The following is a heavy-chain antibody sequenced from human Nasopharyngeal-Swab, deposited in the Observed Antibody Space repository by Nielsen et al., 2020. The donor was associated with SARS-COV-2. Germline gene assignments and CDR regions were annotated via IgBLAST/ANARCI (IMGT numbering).Heavy chain of an antibody. CDR3: ARGRSLDY. Sequence: SETLSLTCTVPGGSISSYYWSWIRQPPGKGLEWIGYIYYSGSTNYNPSLKSRVTISVDTSKNQFSLKLRSVTAADTAVYYCARGRSLDYWGQGTLVTVSS. J-gene: IGHJ4*02. CDR2: IYYSGST. CDR1: GGSISSYY. V-gene: IGHV4-59*01.